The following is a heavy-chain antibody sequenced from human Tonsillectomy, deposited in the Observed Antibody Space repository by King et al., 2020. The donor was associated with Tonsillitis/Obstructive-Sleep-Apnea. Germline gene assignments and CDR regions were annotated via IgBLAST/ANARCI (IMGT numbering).Heavy chain of an antibody. CDR3: AKVAGSYYYDSSGYSTGGGFDY. CDR1: GFTFSSYA. J-gene: IGHJ4*02. CDR2: ISGSGGSI. D-gene: IGHD3-22*01. V-gene: IGHV3-23*04. Sequence: VQLVESGGGLVQPGGSLRLSCAASGFTFSSYAMSWVRQAPGKGLEWVSAISGSGGSIYYADSVKGRFTISRDNSKNTLYLQMNSLRAEDTAIYYCAKVAGSYYYDSSGYSTGGGFDYWGQGTLVTVSS.